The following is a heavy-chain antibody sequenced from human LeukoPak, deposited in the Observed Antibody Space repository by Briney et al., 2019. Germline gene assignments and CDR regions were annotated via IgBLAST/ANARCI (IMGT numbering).Heavy chain of an antibody. J-gene: IGHJ5*02. Sequence: PSETLSLTCAVYGGSFSGYYWSWIRQPPGKGLEWIGEINHSGSTNYNPSLKSRVTISVDTSKNQFSLRLSSVTAADTAVYYCARGPYSSSWYQPNWFDPWGQGTLVTVSS. D-gene: IGHD6-13*01. V-gene: IGHV4-34*01. CDR1: GGSFSGYY. CDR2: INHSGST. CDR3: ARGPYSSSWYQPNWFDP.